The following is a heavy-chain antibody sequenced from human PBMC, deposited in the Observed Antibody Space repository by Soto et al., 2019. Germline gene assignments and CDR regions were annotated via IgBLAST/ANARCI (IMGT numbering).Heavy chain of an antibody. J-gene: IGHJ4*02. CDR1: GGAISGGGCY. V-gene: IGHV4-31*11. Sequence: PSGSLSLTGAVSGGAISGGGCYWSWIRQHPGKGLEWIGYIYYTGSTYYNPSLKSRVTISIDTSKNQFSLRLSSVTAADTAVYYCARQPYTSGAYYFDSWGQGTPVTVSS. D-gene: IGHD6-19*01. CDR2: IYYTGST. CDR3: ARQPYTSGAYYFDS.